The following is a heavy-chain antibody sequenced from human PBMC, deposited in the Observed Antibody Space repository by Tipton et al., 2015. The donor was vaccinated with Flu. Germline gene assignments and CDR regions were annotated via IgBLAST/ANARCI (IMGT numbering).Heavy chain of an antibody. CDR2: IYTSGNT. CDR1: GGSISSYY. D-gene: IGHD6-19*01. Sequence: TLSLTCTVSGGSISSYYWSWIRQPAGKGLEWIGRIYTSGNTNYSPSLKSRVTMSVDTSKNQFSLKLSSMTAADTAVYYCARGQGNSGWRYFDSWGQGTLVTVSP. CDR3: ARGQGNSGWRYFDS. V-gene: IGHV4-4*07. J-gene: IGHJ4*02.